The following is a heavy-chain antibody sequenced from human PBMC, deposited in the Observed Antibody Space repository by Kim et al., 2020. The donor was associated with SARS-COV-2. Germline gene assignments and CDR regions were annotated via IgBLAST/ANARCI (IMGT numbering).Heavy chain of an antibody. Sequence: SETLSLTCTVSGGSISSYYWSWIRQPPGKGLEWIGYIYYSGSTNYNPSLKSRVTISVDTSKNQFSLKLSSVTAADTAVYYCASHYYDSSGFDYWGQGTLVTVSS. CDR2: IYYSGST. CDR3: ASHYYDSSGFDY. D-gene: IGHD3-22*01. J-gene: IGHJ4*02. V-gene: IGHV4-59*01. CDR1: GGSISSYY.